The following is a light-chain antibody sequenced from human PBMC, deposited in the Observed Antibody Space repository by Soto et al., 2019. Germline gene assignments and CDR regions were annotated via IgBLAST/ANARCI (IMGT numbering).Light chain of an antibody. J-gene: IGLJ2*01. CDR3: QTWGTGIQV. CDR1: SGHSSYA. V-gene: IGLV4-69*01. Sequence: QPVLTQSPSASAYLGASVKLTCTLSSGHSSYAIAWHQQQPEKGPRYLMKLNSDGRHSKGDGIPDRFSGSSSGAERYLTISSLQSEDEADYYCQTWGTGIQVFGGGTKLTVL. CDR2: LNSDGRH.